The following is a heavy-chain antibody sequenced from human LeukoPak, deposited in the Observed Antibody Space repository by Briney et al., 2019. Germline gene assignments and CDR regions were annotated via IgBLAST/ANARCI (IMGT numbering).Heavy chain of an antibody. CDR2: ISSNGGST. Sequence: GGSLRLSCAASGFTFSSYAMHWVRQAPGKGLEYVSAISSNGGSTYYANSVKGRFTISRDNSKNTLYLQMNSLRAEDTAVYYCAKDQWELAVGAFDIWGEGTMVTVSS. J-gene: IGHJ3*02. V-gene: IGHV3-64*01. D-gene: IGHD1-26*01. CDR1: GFTFSSYA. CDR3: AKDQWELAVGAFDI.